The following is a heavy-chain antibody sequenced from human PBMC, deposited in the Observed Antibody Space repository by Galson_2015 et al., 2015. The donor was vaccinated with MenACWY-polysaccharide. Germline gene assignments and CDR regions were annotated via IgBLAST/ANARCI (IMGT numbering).Heavy chain of an antibody. D-gene: IGHD1-26*01. CDR2: ISHSGST. CDR3: ARVRGSYSVDY. CDR1: GGSIRGYY. Sequence: ETLSLTCTVSGGSIRGYYWIWIRQPPGKGLEWIGYISHSGSTNYNPSLKSRLTMSVDMSKNQFSLEPRSVTAADTAVYYCARVRGSYSVDYWGQGTLVTVSS. V-gene: IGHV4-59*12. J-gene: IGHJ4*02.